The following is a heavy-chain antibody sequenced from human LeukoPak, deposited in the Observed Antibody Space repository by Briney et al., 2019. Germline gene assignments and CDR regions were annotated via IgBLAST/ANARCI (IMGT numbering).Heavy chain of an antibody. CDR3: ARVDGSRGWYFSSDAFDI. J-gene: IGHJ3*02. V-gene: IGHV1-2*02. CDR2: INPNSGGT. CDR1: GYTFTGYY. D-gene: IGHD6-19*01. Sequence: ASVKVSCKASGYTFTGYYMHWVRQAPGQGLEWMGWINPNSGGTNYAQKFQGRVTMTRDTSISTAYMELSRLRSDDTAVYYCARVDGSRGWYFSSDAFDIWGQGTMVTVSS.